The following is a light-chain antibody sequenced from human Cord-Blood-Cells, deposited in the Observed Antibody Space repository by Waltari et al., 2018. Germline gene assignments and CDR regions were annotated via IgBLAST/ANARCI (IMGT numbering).Light chain of an antibody. J-gene: IGKJ3*01. CDR2: GAS. V-gene: IGKV3-15*01. Sequence: EIVMTQSPAPLPVSPGERATLSCRASQRVSCDLASDQQKPGQAPSSLIYGASTRATGIPASFSGSGSGTEFTLAMSSLQSEDFAFYDCQQYNNWPRTFGPGTKVDIK. CDR1: QRVSCD. CDR3: QQYNNWPRT.